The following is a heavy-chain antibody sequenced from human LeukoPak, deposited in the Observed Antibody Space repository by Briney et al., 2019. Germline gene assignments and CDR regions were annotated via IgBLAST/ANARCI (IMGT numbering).Heavy chain of an antibody. V-gene: IGHV1-24*01. CDR1: GYTLTELS. J-gene: IGHJ6*02. D-gene: IGHD5-12*01. CDR2: FDPEDGET. Sequence: ASVKVSCKVSGYTLTELSMHWVRQAPGKGLEWMGGFDPEDGETIYAQKFQGRVTMTTDTSTSTAYMELRSLRSDDTAVYYCARRGYDDYYYYGMDVWGQGTTVTVSS. CDR3: ARRGYDDYYYYGMDV.